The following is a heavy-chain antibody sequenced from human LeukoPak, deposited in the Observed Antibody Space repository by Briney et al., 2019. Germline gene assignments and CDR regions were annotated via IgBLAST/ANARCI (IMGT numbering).Heavy chain of an antibody. CDR2: INDDGSST. V-gene: IGHV3-74*01. Sequence: GGSLRLSCAASGFTFSNFWMHWVRQAPGKGPVWVSRINDDGSSTTYADSVKGRFTISRDDAKNMLFLQMNSLRGEDTAVYYCVRGGPSTWSWGQGTLVTVSS. CDR3: VRGGPSTWS. D-gene: IGHD2-15*01. J-gene: IGHJ5*02. CDR1: GFTFSNFW.